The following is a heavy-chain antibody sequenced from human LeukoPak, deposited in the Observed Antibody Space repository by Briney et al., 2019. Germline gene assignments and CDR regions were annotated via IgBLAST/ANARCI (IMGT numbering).Heavy chain of an antibody. Sequence: GGSLRLSCTASGFTFGDYAMSWFRQAPGKGLEWVGFIRSKAYGGTTEYAASVKGRLTISRDDSKSIAYLQMNSLKTEDTAVYYCTRGRHFWSGYYTGGFDYWGQGTLVTVSS. CDR3: TRGRHFWSGYYTGGFDY. CDR1: GFTFGDYA. J-gene: IGHJ4*02. CDR2: IRSKAYGGTT. D-gene: IGHD3-3*02. V-gene: IGHV3-49*03.